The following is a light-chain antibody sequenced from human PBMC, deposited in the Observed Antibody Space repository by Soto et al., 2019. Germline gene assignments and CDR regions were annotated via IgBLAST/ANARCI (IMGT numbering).Light chain of an antibody. CDR3: QPSYRPPT. CDR2: GAS. CDR1: QIISTY. Sequence: DMQLTQSPSELCASVGDTPSITCRASQIISTYLNLDEQKPGKAPKLLIYGASTLQSGLPSRFSASGSGTDYTLTIRSLQPEDFATYYCQPSYRPPTFGQGKRVEIK. J-gene: IGKJ5*01. V-gene: IGKV1-39*01.